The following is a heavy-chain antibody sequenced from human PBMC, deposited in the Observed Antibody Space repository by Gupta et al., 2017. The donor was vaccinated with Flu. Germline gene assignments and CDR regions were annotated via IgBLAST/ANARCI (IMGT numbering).Heavy chain of an antibody. V-gene: IGHV4-38-2*02. Sequence: QVQLQESGPGLVKPSETLSLTCAVSGYSISSVYYWGWIRQPPGKGLEWIGSIYHSGGTYYNPSLKSRVTISVDTSKNQFSLKLSSVTAADTAVYYCARDPDTAMVTGAGMGPVGIDYWGQVTLVTVSS. CDR1: GYSISSVYY. J-gene: IGHJ4*02. CDR3: ARDPDTAMVTGAGMGPVGIDY. D-gene: IGHD5-18*01. CDR2: IYHSGGT.